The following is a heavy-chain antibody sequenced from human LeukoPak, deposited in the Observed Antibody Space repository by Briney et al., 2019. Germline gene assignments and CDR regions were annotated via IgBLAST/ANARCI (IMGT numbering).Heavy chain of an antibody. CDR1: GGSISSYY. CDR2: IYYSGST. V-gene: IGHV4-59*12. J-gene: IGHJ4*02. CDR3: ARLGGGAAGYLDY. D-gene: IGHD1-26*01. Sequence: SETLSLTCTVSGGSISSYYWSWIRQPPGKGLEWIGYIYYSGSTNYNPSLKSRVTISVDTSKNQFSLKLSSVTAADTAVYYCARLGGGAAGYLDYWGQGTLVTVSS.